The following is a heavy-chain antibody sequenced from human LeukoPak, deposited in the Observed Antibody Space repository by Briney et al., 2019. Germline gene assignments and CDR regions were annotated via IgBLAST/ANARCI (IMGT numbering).Heavy chain of an antibody. CDR3: ARSDYHNSGSHTVFDAFDI. Sequence: SETLSLTCTVSGGSISSGGYYWSWIRQHPGKGLEWIGYIYYSGSTYYNPSLKSRVTISVDKSKNQFSLKLSFVTAADTAMYYCARSDYHNSGSHTVFDAFDIWGQGTRVTVSS. CDR1: GGSISSGGYY. V-gene: IGHV4-31*03. J-gene: IGHJ3*02. D-gene: IGHD3-10*01. CDR2: IYYSGST.